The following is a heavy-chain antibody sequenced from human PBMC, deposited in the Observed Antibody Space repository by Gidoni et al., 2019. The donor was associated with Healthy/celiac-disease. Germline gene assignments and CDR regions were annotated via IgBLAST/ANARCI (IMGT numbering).Heavy chain of an antibody. CDR1: GFPFSDYY. V-gene: IGHV3-11*06. CDR2: ISSSSSYT. Sequence: QVQLVESGGGLVKPGGSLRLSCAASGFPFSDYYMSWIRQAPGKGLEWVSYISSSSSYTNYADSVKGRFTISRDNAKNSLYLQMNSLRAEDTAVYYCARRISAGDAFDIWGQGTMVTVSS. CDR3: ARRISAGDAFDI. J-gene: IGHJ3*02. D-gene: IGHD2-15*01.